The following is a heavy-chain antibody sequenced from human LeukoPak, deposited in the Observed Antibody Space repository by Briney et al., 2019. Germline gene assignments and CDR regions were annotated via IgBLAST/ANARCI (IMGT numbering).Heavy chain of an antibody. CDR2: IYYSGST. Sequence: PSETLSLTCTVSGGSISSYYWSWLRQPPGKGLEWIGYIYYSGSTNYNPSLKSRVTISVDTSKNQFSLKLSSVTAADTAVYYCATRYNWNDVYAFDIWGQGTMVTVSS. CDR3: ATRYNWNDVYAFDI. J-gene: IGHJ3*02. V-gene: IGHV4-59*01. CDR1: GGSISSYY. D-gene: IGHD1-1*01.